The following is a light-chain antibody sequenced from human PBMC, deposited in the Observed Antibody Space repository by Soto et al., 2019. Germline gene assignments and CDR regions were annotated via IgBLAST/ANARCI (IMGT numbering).Light chain of an antibody. CDR2: SNI. Sequence: QSVLTQPPSASGTAGQRVTISCSGSSSNIGSNYVYWYQQLPGMAPKLLIYSNIHRPSGVPDRFSGSKSGTSASLAISGLQAEDEADYYCSSYTSSSTLVFGTGTKLTVL. CDR1: SSNIGSNY. CDR3: SSYTSSSTLV. J-gene: IGLJ1*01. V-gene: IGLV1-47*02.